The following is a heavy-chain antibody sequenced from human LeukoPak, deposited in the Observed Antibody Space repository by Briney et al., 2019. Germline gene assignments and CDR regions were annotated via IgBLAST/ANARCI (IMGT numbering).Heavy chain of an antibody. D-gene: IGHD4-17*01. J-gene: IGHJ4*02. CDR1: GGSISSYY. Sequence: SETLSLTCTVSGGSISSYYWNWIRQPPGKGLEWIGYIYNNWSTNYNPSLKSRVTISVDTSKNQFSLKLSSVTAADTAVYYCARDDYGNYFDYWGQGTLATVSS. CDR3: ARDDYGNYFDY. V-gene: IGHV4-59*01. CDR2: IYNNWST.